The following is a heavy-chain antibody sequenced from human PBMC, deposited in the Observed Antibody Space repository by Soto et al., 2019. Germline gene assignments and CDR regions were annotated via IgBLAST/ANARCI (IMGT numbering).Heavy chain of an antibody. Sequence: PGGSLRLSCAASGFTFSSYAMSWVRQAPGKGLEWVSAISGSGGSTYYADSVKGRFTSSRENSKNTLYLQMNSLRAEDTAVHYCANGFSIFHCRSTSSYFNPPYCYFDFWGRGPLVTVP. V-gene: IGHV3-23*01. CDR3: ANGFSIFHCRSTSSYFNPPYCYFDF. CDR1: GFTFSSYA. CDR2: ISGSGGST. J-gene: IGHJ2*01. D-gene: IGHD2-2*01.